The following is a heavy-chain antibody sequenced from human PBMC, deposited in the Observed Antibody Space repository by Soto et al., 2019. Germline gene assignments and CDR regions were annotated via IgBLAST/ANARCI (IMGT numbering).Heavy chain of an antibody. Sequence: GSLRLSCAASGFTLRTYTMNWVRQAPGKGLEWVSSISISSSDRYYADSVRGRFTISRDNAKNALYLQMNSLRADDTAVYFCVRGMNPLFGGQGTLVTVS. V-gene: IGHV3-21*06. CDR2: ISISSSDR. CDR3: VRGMNPLF. J-gene: IGHJ4*01. CDR1: GFTLRTYT.